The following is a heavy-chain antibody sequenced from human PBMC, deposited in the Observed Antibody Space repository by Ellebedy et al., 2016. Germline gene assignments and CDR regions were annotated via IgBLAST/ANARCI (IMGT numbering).Heavy chain of an antibody. V-gene: IGHV1-69*13. CDR2: IIPIFGTA. Sequence: SVKVSXXTSGGTFWTYAISWVRQAPGQGLEWMGGIIPIFGTADYAQKFQGRVTITADRSTSTGYMDLSSLTSDDTAVYYCARIAVAGRNYFDFWGQGTLGTVSS. CDR3: ARIAVAGRNYFDF. D-gene: IGHD6-19*01. J-gene: IGHJ4*02. CDR1: GGTFWTYA.